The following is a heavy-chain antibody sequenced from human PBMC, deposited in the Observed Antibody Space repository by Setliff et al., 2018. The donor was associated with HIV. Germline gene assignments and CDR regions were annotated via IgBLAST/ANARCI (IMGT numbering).Heavy chain of an antibody. Sequence: SETLSLTCNVSGNFISSDIYFWTWIRQPAGKGLEWLGHIYASGVTKHNPSLKSRVTISVDTSMDQFSLKLNSVTAADTAVYYCAAASSWDPLLDYWGQGTLVTVSS. J-gene: IGHJ4*02. V-gene: IGHV4-61*09. CDR2: IYASGVT. D-gene: IGHD6-13*01. CDR1: GNFISSDIYF. CDR3: AAASSWDPLLDY.